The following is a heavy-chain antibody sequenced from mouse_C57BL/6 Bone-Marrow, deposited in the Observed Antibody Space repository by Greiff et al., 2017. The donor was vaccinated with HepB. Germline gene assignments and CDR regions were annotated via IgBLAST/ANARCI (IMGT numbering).Heavy chain of an antibody. CDR2: IDPENGDT. CDR3: TTEFAY. CDR1: GFNIKDYY. Sequence: VQLQQSGAELVRPGASVKLSCTASGFNIKDYYMHWVKQRPEQGLEWIGWIDPENGDTEYASKFQGKATITADTSSNTAYLKLSSLTSEDTAVYYCTTEFAYWGQGTLVTVSA. V-gene: IGHV14-4*01. J-gene: IGHJ3*01.